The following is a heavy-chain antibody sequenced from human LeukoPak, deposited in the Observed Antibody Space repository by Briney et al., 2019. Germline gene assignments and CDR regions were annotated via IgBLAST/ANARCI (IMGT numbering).Heavy chain of an antibody. CDR3: ARTRWELLYYMDV. CDR2: IIPIFGTA. CDR1: GGTFSSYA. V-gene: IGHV1-69*15. Sequence: SVKVSCKASGGTFSSYAISWVRQAPGQGLEWMGRIIPIFGTANYAQKFQGRVTITADESTSTAYMELSSQRSEDTAVYYCARTRWELLYYMDVWGKGTTVTVSS. D-gene: IGHD1-26*01. J-gene: IGHJ6*03.